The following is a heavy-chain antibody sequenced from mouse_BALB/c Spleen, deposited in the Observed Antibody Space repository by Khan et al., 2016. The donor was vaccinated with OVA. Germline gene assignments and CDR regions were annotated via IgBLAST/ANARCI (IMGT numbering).Heavy chain of an antibody. CDR2: IGYSGST. V-gene: IGHV3-8*02. Sequence: EVQLQESGPSLVKPSQTLSLTCSVTGDSITSGYWNWIRKFPGNKVEYMGYIGYSGSTYYNPSLKSRISITRDTSKNQCYLQLNSVTTEDTATYXCARWGVPRGYFGVWGAGTAFTVSS. J-gene: IGHJ1*01. CDR1: GDSITSGY. CDR3: ARWGVPRGYFGV.